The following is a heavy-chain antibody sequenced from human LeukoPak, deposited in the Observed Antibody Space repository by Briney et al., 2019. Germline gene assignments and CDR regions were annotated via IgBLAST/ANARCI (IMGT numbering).Heavy chain of an antibody. D-gene: IGHD2-15*01. V-gene: IGHV3-30*18. Sequence: GGSLRLSCAASGFTFSSYGMHWVSQAPGKGLEWVAVISYDGSNKYYADSVKGRFTISRDNSKNTLYLQMNSLRAEDTAVYYCAKLPVGDCSGGSCYVDYWGQGTLVTVSS. CDR1: GFTFSSYG. CDR3: AKLPVGDCSGGSCYVDY. J-gene: IGHJ4*02. CDR2: ISYDGSNK.